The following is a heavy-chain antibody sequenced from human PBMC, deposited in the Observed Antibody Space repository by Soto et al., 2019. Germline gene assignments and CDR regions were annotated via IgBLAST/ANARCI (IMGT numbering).Heavy chain of an antibody. V-gene: IGHV2-26*01. J-gene: IGHJ5*02. CDR3: ARINFGIPAAILRWFDP. D-gene: IGHD2-2*01. CDR1: GFSLSNARKG. CDR2: IFSNDET. Sequence: ESGPTLVNPTETPTLNFPVSGFSLSNARKGVSWIRQSPGKALEWLAHIFSNDETSYSTTLKNRLTISKDTSNSQVVLTMTNMDPVDTATYYCARINFGIPAAILRWFDPWGQGTLVTVS.